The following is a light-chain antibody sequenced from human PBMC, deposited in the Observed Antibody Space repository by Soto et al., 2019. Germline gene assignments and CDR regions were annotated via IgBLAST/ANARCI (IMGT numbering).Light chain of an antibody. CDR2: DVT. V-gene: IGLV2-14*01. CDR3: SSYTSSRTLV. CDR1: SSDIGSYSY. J-gene: IGLJ2*01. Sequence: QSVLTQPASVSGSPGQSITISCTGTSSDIGSYSYVSWYQQHPGKAPKLMIYDVTDRPSGVSNRFSGSKSGNTASLTISGLQAEDEADYYCSSYTSSRTLVFGGGTKLTVL.